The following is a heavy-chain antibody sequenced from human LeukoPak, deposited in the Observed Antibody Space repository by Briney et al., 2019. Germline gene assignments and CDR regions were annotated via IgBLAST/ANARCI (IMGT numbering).Heavy chain of an antibody. J-gene: IGHJ3*02. CDR1: GFTFSRYS. CDR2: ISSSGSYI. Sequence: GGTLRLSCGASGFTFSRYSMSWVRQAPGKGLEWVSSISSSGSYISYADPVKGRFTISKANAKNSLYLQMNSLTAEDTAVYYCASRNQYCGGDCFWAFDIWGQGTMVTVSS. V-gene: IGHV3-21*01. CDR3: ASRNQYCGGDCFWAFDI. D-gene: IGHD2-21*02.